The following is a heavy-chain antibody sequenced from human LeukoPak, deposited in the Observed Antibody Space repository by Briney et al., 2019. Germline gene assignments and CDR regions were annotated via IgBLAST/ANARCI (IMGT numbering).Heavy chain of an antibody. CDR2: ISGSGGST. D-gene: IGHD3-22*01. CDR1: GFTLRVNY. Sequence: GGSLRLSCVASGFTLRVNYMTWIRQTPGRGLEWVSAISGSGGSTYYADSVKGRFTISRDNSKNTLYLQMNNLRAEDTAMYYCARSPHYYDSSGYFFGFDSWGQGTLVTVSS. CDR3: ARSPHYYDSSGYFFGFDS. J-gene: IGHJ4*02. V-gene: IGHV3-53*01.